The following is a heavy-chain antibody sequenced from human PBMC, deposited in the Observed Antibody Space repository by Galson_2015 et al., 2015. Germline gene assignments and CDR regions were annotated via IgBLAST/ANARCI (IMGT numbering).Heavy chain of an antibody. CDR2: SRNKANGYTT. Sequence: SLRLSCAASGFTFSDHHMDWVRQAPGKGLEWVGRSRNKANGYTTEYAASVEGRFTISRDDSKNSLYLQMNSLQTEDTALYYCARGPAYCGAVVCYPDYWGQGTLVTVSS. D-gene: IGHD2-21*01. J-gene: IGHJ4*02. CDR3: ARGPAYCGAVVCYPDY. CDR1: GFTFSDHH. V-gene: IGHV3-72*01.